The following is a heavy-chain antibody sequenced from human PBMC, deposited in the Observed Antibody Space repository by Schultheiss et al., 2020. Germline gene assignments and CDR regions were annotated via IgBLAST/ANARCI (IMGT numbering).Heavy chain of an antibody. V-gene: IGHV3-74*01. Sequence: GGSLRLSCAASGFTFSSYWMHWVRQAPGKGLVWVSRINSDGSSTSYADSVKGRFTISRDNAKNTLYLQMNSLRAEDTAVYYCARGAENVLRFLEWYPGELENDAFDIWGQGTMVTVSS. CDR3: ARGAENVLRFLEWYPGELENDAFDI. J-gene: IGHJ3*02. CDR1: GFTFSSYW. D-gene: IGHD3-3*01. CDR2: INSDGSST.